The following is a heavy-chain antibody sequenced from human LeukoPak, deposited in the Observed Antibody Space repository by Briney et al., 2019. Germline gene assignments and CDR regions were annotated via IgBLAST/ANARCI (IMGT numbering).Heavy chain of an antibody. CDR1: GYTFTGYY. Sequence: GASVKVSCMASGYTFTGYYMHWVRQAPGRGREWMGWIYLNSGGTNYAQKFQGRVTMTRDTSISTAYMELSRLRSDDTAVYYCARDFKGYCSSTSCYLDYYYGMDVWGQGTTVTVSS. CDR3: ARDFKGYCSSTSCYLDYYYGMDV. J-gene: IGHJ6*02. CDR2: IYLNSGGT. D-gene: IGHD2-2*01. V-gene: IGHV1-2*02.